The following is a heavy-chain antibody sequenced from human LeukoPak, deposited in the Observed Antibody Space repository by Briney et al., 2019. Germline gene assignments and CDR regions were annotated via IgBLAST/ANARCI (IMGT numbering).Heavy chain of an antibody. CDR2: IYYSGST. J-gene: IGHJ4*02. V-gene: IGHV4-59*01. Sequence: SETLSLTRAVYGGSFSGYYWSWIRQPPGKGLEWIGYIYYSGSTNYNPSLKSRVTISVDTSKNQFSLKLSSVTAADTAVYYCARTDDILTGYGYWGQGTLVNVSS. CDR1: GGSFSGYY. D-gene: IGHD3-9*01. CDR3: ARTDDILTGYGY.